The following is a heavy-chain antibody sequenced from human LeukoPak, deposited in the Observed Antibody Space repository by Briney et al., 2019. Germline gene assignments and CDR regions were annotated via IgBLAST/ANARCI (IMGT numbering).Heavy chain of an antibody. CDR1: GFTFTTYN. D-gene: IGHD3-22*01. J-gene: IGHJ4*02. CDR3: ARASGSGYYANTLDFDY. V-gene: IGHV3-21*01. CDR2: ISSNSKYI. Sequence: GGSLRLSCAASGFTFTTYNMNWVRQAPGKGLEWVSSISSNSKYIYYADSVKGGFTISRDNAKNSLYLQMNSLRVEDAAVYYCARASGSGYYANTLDFDYWGQGTLVTVSS.